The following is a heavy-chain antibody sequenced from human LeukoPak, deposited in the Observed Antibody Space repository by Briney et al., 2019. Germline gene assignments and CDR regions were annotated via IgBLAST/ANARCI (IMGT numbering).Heavy chain of an antibody. CDR1: DFTFSSYW. CDR2: INQDGNDK. V-gene: IGHV3-7*01. Sequence: GGSLRLSCAASDFTFSSYWMSWVRQAPGKGLEWVANINQDGNDKYYVDSVKGRFTISRVNAKNSLYLQMNSLRADDTAVYCARQTYSIEFDYWGQGTLVTVSS. CDR3: ARQTYSIEFDY. J-gene: IGHJ4*02. D-gene: IGHD4-11*01.